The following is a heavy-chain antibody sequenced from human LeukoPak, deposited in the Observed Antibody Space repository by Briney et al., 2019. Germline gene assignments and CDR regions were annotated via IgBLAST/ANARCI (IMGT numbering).Heavy chain of an antibody. CDR2: INHSGST. V-gene: IGHV4-34*01. CDR3: ARRSGDRFAELNSPYYMDV. D-gene: IGHD7-27*01. CDR1: GGSLSGYY. J-gene: IGHJ6*03. Sequence: SETLSLTCAVYGGSLSGYYWSWIRQPPGKGLEWIGEINHSGSTNYNPSLKSRVTISVDTSKNQFSLKLSSVTAADTAVYYCARRSGDRFAELNSPYYMDVWGKGTTVTVSS.